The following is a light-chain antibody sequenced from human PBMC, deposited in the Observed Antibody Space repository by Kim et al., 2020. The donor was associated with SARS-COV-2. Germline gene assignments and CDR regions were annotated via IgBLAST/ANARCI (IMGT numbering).Light chain of an antibody. CDR2: GAA. CDR1: QTVNSNY. J-gene: IGKJ1*01. Sequence: SPGDRATLSCRASQTVNSNYLAWYQQKSGQAPRLLIYGAASRASGIPDRFRGSGSGTDFTLTISRLEPEDFAVFYCQQYGSSHWTFGQGTKVDIK. CDR3: QQYGSSHWT. V-gene: IGKV3-20*01.